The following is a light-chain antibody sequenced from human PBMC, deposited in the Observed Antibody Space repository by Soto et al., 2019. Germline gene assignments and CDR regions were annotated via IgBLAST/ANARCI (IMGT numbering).Light chain of an antibody. Sequence: CLGARHTINCRASQSISRWLAWYQQKPGKAPKLLIYAASTLQSGVPLRFSGSGSGTAFTLTVSCLQPEYFATYYCQQPHTSPGTFGGGTKVDIK. V-gene: IGKV1-9*01. CDR1: QSISRW. CDR2: AAS. J-gene: IGKJ4*01. CDR3: QQPHTSPGT.